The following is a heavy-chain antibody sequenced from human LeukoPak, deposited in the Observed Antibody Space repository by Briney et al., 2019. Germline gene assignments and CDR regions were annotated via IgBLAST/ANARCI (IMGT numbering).Heavy chain of an antibody. Sequence: SGGSLRLSCAASGFTFSSYAMSWVRQAPGKGLEWVSVISGSGGSTHFAESVKGWFTISRDNSKNTLYLQMNSLRAEDTAVYYCATETAGFDYWGQGTLVTVSS. D-gene: IGHD5-18*01. CDR3: ATETAGFDY. CDR1: GFTFSSYA. CDR2: ISGSGGST. J-gene: IGHJ4*02. V-gene: IGHV3-23*01.